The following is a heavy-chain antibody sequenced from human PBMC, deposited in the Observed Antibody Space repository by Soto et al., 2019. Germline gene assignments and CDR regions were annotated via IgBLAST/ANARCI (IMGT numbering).Heavy chain of an antibody. J-gene: IGHJ4*02. V-gene: IGHV3-23*01. CDR2: ISGSGGST. Sequence: EVQLLESGGGLVQPGGSLRLSCAASGFTFSSYAMSWVRQAPGKGLEWVLAISGSGGSTYYADSVKGRFTISRDNSKNTLDLQMNSLRAEDTAVYYCAKSYRGYYDSSGKRALDYWGQVTLVTVSS. CDR3: AKSYRGYYDSSGKRALDY. D-gene: IGHD3-22*01. CDR1: GFTFSSYA.